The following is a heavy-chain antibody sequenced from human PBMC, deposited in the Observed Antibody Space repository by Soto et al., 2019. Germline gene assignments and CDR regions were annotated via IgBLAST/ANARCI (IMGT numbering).Heavy chain of an antibody. D-gene: IGHD2-2*01. Sequence: GGSLRLSCAASGFTFSSYAMSWVRQAPGKGLEWVSAISGSGGSTYYADSGKGRFTISRDNSKNTLDLQMNSLRAEDTAVYYCAKDGAEEDVVVPAAMGGFDYWGQGTLVTVSS. CDR2: ISGSGGST. CDR1: GFTFSSYA. V-gene: IGHV3-23*01. J-gene: IGHJ4*02. CDR3: AKDGAEEDVVVPAAMGGFDY.